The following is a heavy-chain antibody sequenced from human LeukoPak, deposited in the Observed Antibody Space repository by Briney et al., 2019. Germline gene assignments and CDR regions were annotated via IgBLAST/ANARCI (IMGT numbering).Heavy chain of an antibody. V-gene: IGHV4-34*01. CDR1: GGSFSGYY. J-gene: IGHJ5*02. CDR3: ARGAPCGGDCSSWFDP. D-gene: IGHD2-21*02. Sequence: KSSETLSLTCAVYGGSFSGYYWSWIRQPPGKGLEWIGEINHSGSTNYNPSLKSRVTISVDTSKNQFSLKLSSVTAADTAVYYCARGAPCGGDCSSWFDPWGQGTLVTVSS. CDR2: INHSGST.